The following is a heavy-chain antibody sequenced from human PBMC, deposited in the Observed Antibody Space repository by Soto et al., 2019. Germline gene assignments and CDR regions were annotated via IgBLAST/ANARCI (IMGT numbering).Heavy chain of an antibody. V-gene: IGHV2-5*02. J-gene: IGHJ5*02. CDR2: IYWDDDK. Sequence: QITLRESGPTLVKPTQTLTLTCAVSGSSLSTSGVGVGWIRQPPGKALEWLALIYWDDDKRYSPSLTNRLTITKDTSKNQVVLTMTNMDPVDTATYYWAHIRVVTYYGSGWFDPWGHGTLVTVSS. CDR1: GSSLSTSGVG. CDR3: AHIRVVTYYGSGWFDP. D-gene: IGHD3-10*01.